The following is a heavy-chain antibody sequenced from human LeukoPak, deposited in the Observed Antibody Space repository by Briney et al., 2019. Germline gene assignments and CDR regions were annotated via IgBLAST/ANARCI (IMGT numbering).Heavy chain of an antibody. J-gene: IGHJ4*02. Sequence: PGGSLRLSCAASGFTFSSYAMHWVRQAAGKGLEWVAVISYDGSNKYYADSVKGRFTISRDNSKNTLYLQMNSLRAEDTAVYYCARGVANYYDSSGYQNWGQGTLVTVSS. CDR3: ARGVANYYDSSGYQN. D-gene: IGHD3-22*01. CDR2: ISYDGSNK. V-gene: IGHV3-30-3*01. CDR1: GFTFSSYA.